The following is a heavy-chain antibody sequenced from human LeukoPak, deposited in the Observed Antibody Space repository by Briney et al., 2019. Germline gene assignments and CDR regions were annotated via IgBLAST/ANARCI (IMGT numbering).Heavy chain of an antibody. J-gene: IGHJ6*03. CDR1: GFTFSGSA. V-gene: IGHV3-73*01. D-gene: IGHD3-3*01. CDR2: IRSKANSYAT. Sequence: PGGSLRLSCAASGFTFSGSAMHWVRQASGKGLEWVGRIRSKANSYATAYAASVKGRFTISRDDSKNTAYLQMNSLKTEDTAVYYCAKSVDYDFWSGFYYYYMDVWGKGTTVTVSS. CDR3: AKSVDYDFWSGFYYYYMDV.